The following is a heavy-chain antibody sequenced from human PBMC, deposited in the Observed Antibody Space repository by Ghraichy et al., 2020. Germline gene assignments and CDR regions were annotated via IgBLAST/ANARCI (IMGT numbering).Heavy chain of an antibody. CDR3: AKDLGQNTALDY. V-gene: IGHV3-30*02. Sequence: GGSLRLSCAASGFTFSSYGMHWVRQAPGKGLEWVAFIRYDGSNKYYADSVKGRFTISRDNSKNTLYLQMNSLRAEDTAVYYCAKDLGQNTALDYWGQGTLVTVSS. CDR2: IRYDGSNK. CDR1: GFTFSSYG. D-gene: IGHD5-18*01. J-gene: IGHJ4*02.